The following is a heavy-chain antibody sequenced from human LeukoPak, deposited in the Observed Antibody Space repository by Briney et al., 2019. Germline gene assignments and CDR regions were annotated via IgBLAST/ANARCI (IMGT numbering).Heavy chain of an antibody. V-gene: IGHV4-4*07. CDR3: TRDTGTTGEVKFDP. J-gene: IGHJ5*02. D-gene: IGHD4-17*01. CDR1: GNSLGDYY. Sequence: SETLSLTCTVSGNSLGDYYWSWSRQPTGKGLEWIGRIYTSGSTTYNPSLKSRVTMSVDTSKSQFSLNLMSVTAADTAVYYCTRDTGTTGEVKFDPWGQGTLVTVSS. CDR2: IYTSGST.